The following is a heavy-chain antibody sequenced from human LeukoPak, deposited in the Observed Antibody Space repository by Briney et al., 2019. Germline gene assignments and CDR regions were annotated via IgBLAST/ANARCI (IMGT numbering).Heavy chain of an antibody. J-gene: IGHJ3*02. D-gene: IGHD6-19*01. CDR1: GGTFSSYA. V-gene: IGHV1-69*05. CDR2: IIPTFGTA. CDR3: ATSSGWLENAFDI. Sequence: SVKVSCKASGGTFSSYAISWVRQAPGQGLEWMGRIIPTFGTANYAQKFQGRVTITTDESTSTAYMELSSLRSEDTAVYYCATSSGWLENAFDIWGQGTMVTVSS.